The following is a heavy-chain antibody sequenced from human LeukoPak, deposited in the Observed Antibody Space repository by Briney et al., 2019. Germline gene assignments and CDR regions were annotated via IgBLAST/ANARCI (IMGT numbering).Heavy chain of an antibody. D-gene: IGHD3-3*01. J-gene: IGHJ5*02. CDR3: ARGIVTYYDFWSGRYNWFDP. CDR2: IYYSGST. Sequence: SSETLSLTCAVSGGSISSGGYSWSWIRQPPGKGLEWIGYIYYSGSTNYNPSLKSRVTISVDTSKNQFSLKLSSVTAADTAVYYCARGIVTYYDFWSGRYNWFDPWGQGTLVTVSS. V-gene: IGHV4-61*08. CDR1: GGSISSGGYS.